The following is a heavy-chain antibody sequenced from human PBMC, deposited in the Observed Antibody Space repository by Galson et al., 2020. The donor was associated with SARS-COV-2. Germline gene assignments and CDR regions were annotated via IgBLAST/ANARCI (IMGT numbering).Heavy chain of an antibody. CDR3: ARELTYSWFDP. J-gene: IGHJ5*02. V-gene: IGHV4-30-2*01. CDR2: IYHSGST. Sequence: SETLSLTCAVSGGSISSGGYSWSWIRPPPGKGLEWIGYIYHSGSTYYNPSLKSRVTISVDRSKNQFSLKLSSVTAADTAVYYCARELTYSWFDPWGQGTLVTVSS. CDR1: GGSISSGGYS. D-gene: IGHD7-27*01.